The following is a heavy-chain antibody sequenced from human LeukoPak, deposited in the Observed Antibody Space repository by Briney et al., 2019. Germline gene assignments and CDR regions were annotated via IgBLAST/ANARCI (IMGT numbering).Heavy chain of an antibody. CDR3: ARLYSYGSPDY. D-gene: IGHD5-18*01. J-gene: IGHJ4*02. V-gene: IGHV5-51*01. Sequence: GESLQISCKGSGYKFTTYWIGWVRPKPGKGLEWVGIIYSGDSDTRYSPSFEGQVTISADKSISTAYLQWGSLKASDTAMYYCARLYSYGSPDYWGQGTLVTVSS. CDR2: IYSGDSDT. CDR1: GYKFTTYW.